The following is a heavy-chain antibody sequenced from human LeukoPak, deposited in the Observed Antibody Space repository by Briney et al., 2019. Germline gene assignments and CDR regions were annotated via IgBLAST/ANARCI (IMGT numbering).Heavy chain of an antibody. V-gene: IGHV4-39*01. CDR2: IYYSGST. CDR1: GGSISSNSYY. J-gene: IGHJ5*02. CDR3: ARGQAVKRRQLVRRNWFDP. D-gene: IGHD6-13*01. Sequence: PSETLSLTCTVSGGSISSNSYYWGWIRQPPGKGLKWIGSIYYSGSTYYNPSLKSRVTISVDTSKNQFSLKLSSVTAADTAVYYCARGQAVKRRQLVRRNWFDPWGQGTLVTVSS.